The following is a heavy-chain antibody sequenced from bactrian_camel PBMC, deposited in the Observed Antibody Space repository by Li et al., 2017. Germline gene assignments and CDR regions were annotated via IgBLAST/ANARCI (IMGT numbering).Heavy chain of an antibody. CDR1: GFPFGSWD. D-gene: IGHD7*01. V-gene: IGHV3S40*01. Sequence: VQLVESGGGLVQPGGSLRLSCATSGFPFGSWDMSWVRQAPGKGLESVSVIDSVGRPTYYADSVEGRFIISQDEAKKTLSLQMNSLKSEDTAMYYCVAGARCRPPHVDLRYWGQGTQVTVS. CDR3: VAGARCRPPHVDLRY. CDR2: IDSVGRPT. J-gene: IGHJ4*01.